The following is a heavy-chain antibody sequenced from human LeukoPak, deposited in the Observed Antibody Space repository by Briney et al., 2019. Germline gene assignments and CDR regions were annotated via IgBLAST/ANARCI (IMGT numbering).Heavy chain of an antibody. CDR1: GFTFSSYE. V-gene: IGHV3-48*03. D-gene: IGHD3-22*01. Sequence: QSGGSLRLSCAASGFTFSSYEMNWVRQAPGKGLEWVSYISSSGSTIYYADSVKGRFTISRDNAKNSLYLQMNSLRAEDTAVYYCARESDDSSGWNDAFDIWGQGTMVTVSS. CDR2: ISSSGSTI. J-gene: IGHJ3*02. CDR3: ARESDDSSGWNDAFDI.